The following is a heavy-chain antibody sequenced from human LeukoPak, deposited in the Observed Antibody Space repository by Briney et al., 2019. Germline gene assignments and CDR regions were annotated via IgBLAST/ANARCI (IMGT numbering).Heavy chain of an antibody. V-gene: IGHV3-21*04. CDR3: AKDIVAAGLFFDY. CDR1: GFTFSSYS. J-gene: IGHJ4*02. CDR2: ISSSSSYI. D-gene: IGHD6-13*01. Sequence: GGSLRLSCAASGFTFSSYSMNWVRQAPGKGLEWVSSISSSSSYIYYADSVKGRFTISRDNAKNPLYLQMNSLRAEDTAVYYCAKDIVAAGLFFDYWGQGTLVTVSS.